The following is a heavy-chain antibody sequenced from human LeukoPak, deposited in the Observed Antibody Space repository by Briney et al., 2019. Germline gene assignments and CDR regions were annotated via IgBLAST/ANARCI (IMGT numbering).Heavy chain of an antibody. J-gene: IGHJ5*02. Sequence: SETLSLTCAVYGGSFSGYYWSWIRQPPGKGLEWIGEINHSGSTNYNPSLKSRVTISVDTSKNQFSLKLSSVTAADTAVYYCARAPITMIVVVDRRANWFDPWGQGTLVTVSS. CDR3: ARAPITMIVVVDRRANWFDP. CDR1: GGSFSGYY. V-gene: IGHV4-34*01. CDR2: INHSGST. D-gene: IGHD3-22*01.